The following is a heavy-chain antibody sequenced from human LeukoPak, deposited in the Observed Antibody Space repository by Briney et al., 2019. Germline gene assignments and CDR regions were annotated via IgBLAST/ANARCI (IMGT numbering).Heavy chain of an antibody. V-gene: IGHV1-69*05. Sequence: SVKVSCKASGGTFSSYAISWVRQAPGQGLEWMGRIIPIFGTANYAQKFQGRVTITTDESTSTAYMELSSLRSEDTAVYYRARSSLFGLVTGYFDYWGQGTLVTVSS. CDR1: GGTFSSYA. J-gene: IGHJ4*02. CDR3: ARSSLFGLVTGYFDY. D-gene: IGHD3-3*01. CDR2: IIPIFGTA.